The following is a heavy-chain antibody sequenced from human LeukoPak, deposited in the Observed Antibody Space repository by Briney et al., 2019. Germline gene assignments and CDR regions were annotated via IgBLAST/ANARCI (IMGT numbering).Heavy chain of an antibody. CDR3: GKWGAGGDFDG. Sequence: ELLRIPCKGAGYSFTTYCSSWVCQMAGDVLLRKGRIDPSDSYTNYSPSFQGHVTISADTSISTAYLKWSSLKASDTAMYYCGKWGAGGDFDGWDQGRMVTGSS. CDR1: GYSFTTYC. V-gene: IGHV5-10-1*01. J-gene: IGHJ3*01. CDR2: IDPSDSYT. D-gene: IGHD3-16*01.